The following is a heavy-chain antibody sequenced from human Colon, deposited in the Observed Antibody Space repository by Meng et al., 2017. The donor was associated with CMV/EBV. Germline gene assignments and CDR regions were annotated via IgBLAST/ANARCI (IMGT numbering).Heavy chain of an antibody. Sequence: GESLKISCAASGFTFSNSYMTWIRQAPGKGLEWVSVIYSGGSSTYYADSVKGRFTISRDNSKNTLYLQMNSLRAEDTAVYYCAKHSSSVSLDYWGQGTLVTVSS. CDR3: AKHSSSVSLDY. CDR1: GFTFSNSY. D-gene: IGHD6-6*01. J-gene: IGHJ4*02. CDR2: IYSGGSST. V-gene: IGHV3-23*03.